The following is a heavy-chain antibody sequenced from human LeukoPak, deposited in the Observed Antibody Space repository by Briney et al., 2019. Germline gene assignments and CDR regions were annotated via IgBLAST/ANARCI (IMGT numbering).Heavy chain of an antibody. D-gene: IGHD1-26*01. CDR2: IYTSGST. V-gene: IGHV4-61*02. CDR1: GASVNSGNYY. CDR3: ARCLSGSCTEVDY. J-gene: IGHJ4*02. Sequence: SETLSLTCTVSGASVNSGNYYWTWIRQPAGKRLEWIGRIYTSGSTNYNPSLKSRVTISVDTSKNQFSLKLSSVTAADTAVYYCARCLSGSCTEVDYWGQGTLVTISS.